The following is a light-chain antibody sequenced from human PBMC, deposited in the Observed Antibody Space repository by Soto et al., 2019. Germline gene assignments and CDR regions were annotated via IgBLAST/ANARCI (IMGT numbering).Light chain of an antibody. V-gene: IGLV1-40*01. CDR1: SSNLGAGYD. J-gene: IGLJ3*02. CDR3: QAYDYSLTASV. Sequence: QSVLTQPPSVSGAPGQRVTISCTGNSSNLGAGYDVHWYQQLPGAAPKLVIFGNRNRPSGVPERFSGSKSGTSASLAITGRQTDDEADYYCQAYDYSLTASVFGGGTKLTVL. CDR2: GNR.